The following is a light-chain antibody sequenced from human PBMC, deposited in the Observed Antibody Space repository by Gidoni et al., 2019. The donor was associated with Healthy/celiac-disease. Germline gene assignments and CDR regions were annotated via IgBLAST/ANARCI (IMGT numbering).Light chain of an antibody. CDR2: DAS. V-gene: IGKV3-11*01. CDR3: QQRSNWPPLT. Sequence: EIVLTQFPATLSLSPGDRDTLSCRASQSVSSYLAWYQQKPGQAPRLLIYDASNRATGIPARFSGSGSGTDFTLTISSLEPEDFAVYYCQQRSNWPPLTFGGGTKVEIK. J-gene: IGKJ4*01. CDR1: QSVSSY.